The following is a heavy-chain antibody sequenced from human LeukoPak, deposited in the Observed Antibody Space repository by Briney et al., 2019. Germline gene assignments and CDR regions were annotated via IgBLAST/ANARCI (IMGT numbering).Heavy chain of an antibody. CDR2: IYHSGST. Sequence: SETLSLTCTVSGGSISSSSYYWGWIRQPPGKGLEWIGSIYHSGSTYYNPSLKSRVTISVDTSKNQFSLKLSSVTAADTAVYYCARFSTPRDYFDYWGQGTLVTVSS. V-gene: IGHV4-39*07. CDR3: ARFSTPRDYFDY. CDR1: GGSISSSSYY. J-gene: IGHJ4*02.